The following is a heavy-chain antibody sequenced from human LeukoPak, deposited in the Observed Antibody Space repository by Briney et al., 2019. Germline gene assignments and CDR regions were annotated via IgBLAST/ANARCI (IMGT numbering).Heavy chain of an antibody. Sequence: SVKVSCKASGGGFSSYLFTWVRQARGQGLEWMGGITPLLGKTSNAERFQGRVTITADEATRTVYMELSSLRSEDTAVYYCARTEALSGTALAHWGQGALVTVSS. D-gene: IGHD2-21*02. CDR2: ITPLLGKT. V-gene: IGHV1-69*01. CDR3: ARTEALSGTALAH. CDR1: GGGFSSYL. J-gene: IGHJ4*02.